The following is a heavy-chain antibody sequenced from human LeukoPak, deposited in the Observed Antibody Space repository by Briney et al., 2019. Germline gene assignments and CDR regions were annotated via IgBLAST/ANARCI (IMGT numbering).Heavy chain of an antibody. J-gene: IGHJ4*02. CDR1: GGTFSSYA. CDR2: IIPIFGTA. Sequence: ASVKVSCKASGGTFSSYAISWVRQAPGQGLEWMGGIIPIFGTANYAQKFQGRVTIATDESTSTAYMELSSLRSEDTALYYCASDYDSSGYYYPKFDYWGQGTLVTVSS. V-gene: IGHV1-69*05. CDR3: ASDYDSSGYYYPKFDY. D-gene: IGHD3-22*01.